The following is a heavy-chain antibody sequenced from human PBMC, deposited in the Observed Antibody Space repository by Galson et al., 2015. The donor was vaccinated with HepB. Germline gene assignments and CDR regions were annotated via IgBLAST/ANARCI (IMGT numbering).Heavy chain of an antibody. Sequence: CAISGDSVSSNSAAWNWIRQSPSRGLEWLGRTYYRSKWYNDYAVSVKSRITINPDTSKNQFSLQLNSVTPEDTAVYYCARAGDYYDSSGYYIWGQGTLVTVSS. CDR3: ARAGDYYDSSGYYI. V-gene: IGHV6-1*01. J-gene: IGHJ4*02. CDR2: TYYRSKWYN. D-gene: IGHD3-22*01. CDR1: GDSVSSNSAA.